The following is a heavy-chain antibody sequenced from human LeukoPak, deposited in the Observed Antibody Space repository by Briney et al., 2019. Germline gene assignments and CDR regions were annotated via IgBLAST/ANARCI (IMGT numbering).Heavy chain of an antibody. CDR3: ARARVDTALRPDY. J-gene: IGHJ4*02. Sequence: ASVKVSCKTSGDTFSNFVTSWVRQAPGQGLEWMGWINPNSGGTNYAQKFQGRVTMTRDTSISTAYMELSRLRSDDTAVYYCARARVDTALRPDYWGQGTLVTVSS. CDR1: GDTFSNFV. V-gene: IGHV1-2*02. D-gene: IGHD5-18*01. CDR2: INPNSGGT.